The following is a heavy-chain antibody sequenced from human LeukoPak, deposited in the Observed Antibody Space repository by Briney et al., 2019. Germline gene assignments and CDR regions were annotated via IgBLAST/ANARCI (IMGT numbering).Heavy chain of an antibody. CDR1: GYTFTSYD. D-gene: IGHD5-18*01. V-gene: IGHV1-69*05. CDR2: IVPIFGTA. J-gene: IGHJ4*02. CDR3: ARGSQLWFLFLN. Sequence: ASVKVSCKASGYTFTSYDINWVRQAPGQGLEWMGRIVPIFGTANYAQKFQGRVTITTDESTSTAYMELSSLRSEDTAVYYCARGSQLWFLFLNWGQGTLVTVSS.